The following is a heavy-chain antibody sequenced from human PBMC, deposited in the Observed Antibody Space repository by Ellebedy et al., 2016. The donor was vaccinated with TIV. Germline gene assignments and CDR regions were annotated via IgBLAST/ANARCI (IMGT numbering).Heavy chain of an antibody. J-gene: IGHJ4*02. CDR2: ISYDGSNE. Sequence: GESLKISCAASGFTFSSYGMHWVRQAPGMGLAWVAIISYDGSNEVYADSVKGRFTISRDNSKNTLSLQLNSLRADDTAVYYCARGMTNHYFDYWGQGTLVTVSS. V-gene: IGHV3-30*03. CDR1: GFTFSSYG. CDR3: ARGMTNHYFDY. D-gene: IGHD4-11*01.